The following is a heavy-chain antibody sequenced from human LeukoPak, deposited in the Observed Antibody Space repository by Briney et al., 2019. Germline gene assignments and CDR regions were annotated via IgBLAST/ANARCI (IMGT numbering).Heavy chain of an antibody. CDR1: GGSISSYY. Sequence: SSETLSLTCTVSGGSISSYYWSWIRQPPGKGLEWIGYIYYSGSTNYNPSLKSRVTISVDTSKNQFSLKLSSVTAADTAVYYCARLGGSGWYGYYFDYWGQGTLVTVSS. D-gene: IGHD6-19*01. CDR2: IYYSGST. V-gene: IGHV4-59*01. J-gene: IGHJ4*02. CDR3: ARLGGSGWYGYYFDY.